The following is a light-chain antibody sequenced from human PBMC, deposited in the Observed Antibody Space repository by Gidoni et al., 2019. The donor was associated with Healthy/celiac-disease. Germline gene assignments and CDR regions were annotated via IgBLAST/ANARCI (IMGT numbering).Light chain of an antibody. CDR1: ALPKQY. J-gene: IGLJ2*01. Sequence: SYELTQPPSVSVSPGQTGRITCSGDALPKQYAYWYQQKPGQAPVLVIYKDSERPSVIPERFSGSSSGTTVTLTISGVQAEDEADYYCQSADSSGTYVVFGGGTKLTVL. CDR2: KDS. V-gene: IGLV3-25*02. CDR3: QSADSSGTYVV.